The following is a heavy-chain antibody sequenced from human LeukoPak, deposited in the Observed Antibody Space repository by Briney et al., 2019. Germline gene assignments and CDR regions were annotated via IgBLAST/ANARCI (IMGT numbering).Heavy chain of an antibody. CDR1: GPTFSSYG. V-gene: IGHV3-33*01. Sequence: GGSLRLSCAASGPTFSSYGMRWVRQAPGKGLEWVAVIWYDGTNKYYADSVKGRFTISRDNSKNTLYLQMNSLRAEDTAVYYCAATILTGHNWFDPWGQGTQVTVSS. CDR2: IWYDGTNK. CDR3: AATILTGHNWFDP. J-gene: IGHJ5*02. D-gene: IGHD3-9*01.